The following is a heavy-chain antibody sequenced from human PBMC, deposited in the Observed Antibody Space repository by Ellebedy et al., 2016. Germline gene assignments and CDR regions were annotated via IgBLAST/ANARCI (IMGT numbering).Heavy chain of an antibody. Sequence: SETLSLXCALSGDSVSRISAAWNWVRQSPSRGLEWLGRTYYRSKWYNDYAVSVRSRITINPDTSKNQFSLQLNSVTPEDTAVYYCVRYISGCFDYWGQGTLVTVSS. CDR1: GDSVSRISAA. J-gene: IGHJ4*02. CDR3: VRYISGCFDY. D-gene: IGHD6-19*01. CDR2: TYYRSKWYN. V-gene: IGHV6-1*01.